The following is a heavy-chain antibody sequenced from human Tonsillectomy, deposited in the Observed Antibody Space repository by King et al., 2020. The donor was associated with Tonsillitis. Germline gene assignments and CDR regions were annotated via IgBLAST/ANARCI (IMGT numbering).Heavy chain of an antibody. CDR1: GFTFSSYW. D-gene: IGHD2-15*01. J-gene: IGHJ4*02. CDR2: IDSDGSST. V-gene: IGHV3-74*01. CDR3: ASRYCSGGSCYLDH. Sequence: VQLVESGGGLVRPGGSLRLSCAASGFTFSSYWMHWVRQTPGKGLVWVSRIDSDGSSTSSADSVKGRFTISRDNAKNTLYLQMNSLRAEGTAVYYCASRYCSGGSCYLDHWGQGTLVTVSS.